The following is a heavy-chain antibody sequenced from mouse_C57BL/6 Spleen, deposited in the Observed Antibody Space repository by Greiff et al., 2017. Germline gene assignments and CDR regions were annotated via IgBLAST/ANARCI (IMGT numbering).Heavy chain of an antibody. CDR3: TRSHYYGSSYWYFDV. CDR2: IDPETGGT. J-gene: IGHJ1*03. Sequence: QVQLQQSGAELVRPGASVTLSCKASGYTFTDYEMHWVKQTPVHGLEWIGAIDPETGGTAYNQKFKGKAILTADKSSSTAYMELRSLTSEDSADYYCTRSHYYGSSYWYFDVWGTGTTVTVSS. D-gene: IGHD1-1*01. CDR1: GYTFTDYE. V-gene: IGHV1-15*01.